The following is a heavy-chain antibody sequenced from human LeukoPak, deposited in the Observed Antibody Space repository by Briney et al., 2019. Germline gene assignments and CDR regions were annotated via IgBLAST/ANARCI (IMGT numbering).Heavy chain of an antibody. CDR2: IYHSGST. CDR3: AKIRGYCSSTSCTPALYYYYGMDV. Sequence: TSETLSLTCAVSGGSISSSNWWSWVRQPPGKGLEWIGEIYHSGSTNYNPSLKSRVTISVDKSKNQFSLKLSSVTAADTAVYYCAKIRGYCSSTSCTPALYYYYGMDVWGQGTTVTVSS. V-gene: IGHV4-4*02. D-gene: IGHD2-2*01. CDR1: GGSISSSNW. J-gene: IGHJ6*02.